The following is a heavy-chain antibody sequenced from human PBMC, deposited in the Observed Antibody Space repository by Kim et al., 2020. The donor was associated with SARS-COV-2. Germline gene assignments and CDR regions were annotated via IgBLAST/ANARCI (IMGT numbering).Heavy chain of an antibody. CDR1: GFSFGSYA. V-gene: IGHV3-9*01. CDR2: ISWNSGSI. D-gene: IGHD2-15*01. CDR3: AKDIGDIVVVVAATTSWGVVGTRGYFDL. J-gene: IGHJ2*01. Sequence: GGSLRLSCAATGFSFGSYAMSWVRQAPVQGLEWVSGISWNSGSIGYADSVKGRFTISRDNAKNSLYLQMNSLRAEDTALYYCAKDIGDIVVVVAATTSWGVVGTRGYFDLWGRGTLVTVSS.